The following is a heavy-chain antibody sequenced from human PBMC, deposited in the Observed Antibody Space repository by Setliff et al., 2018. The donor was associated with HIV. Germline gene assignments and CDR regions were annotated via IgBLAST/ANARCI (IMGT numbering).Heavy chain of an antibody. Sequence: ASVKVSCKASGYTFTGYYMHWVRQAPGQGLEWMGWINPNSGGTNYAQKFQGWVTMTRDTSISTAYMELSRPRSDDTAVYYCARGPVVTVRWWYYYYYMDVWGKGTTVTVSS. CDR1: GYTFTGYY. V-gene: IGHV1-2*04. J-gene: IGHJ6*03. CDR2: INPNSGGT. D-gene: IGHD2-15*01. CDR3: ARGPVVTVRWWYYYYYMDV.